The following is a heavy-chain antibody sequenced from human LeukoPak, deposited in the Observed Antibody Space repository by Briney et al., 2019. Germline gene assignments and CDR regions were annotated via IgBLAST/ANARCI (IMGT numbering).Heavy chain of an antibody. CDR3: ARDGWGYYGSGSYSDDLYYYGMDV. CDR1: GGTFSSYA. D-gene: IGHD3-10*01. Sequence: RGASVKVSCKASGGTFSSYAISWVRQAPGQGLEWMGRIIPILGIANYAQKFQGRVTITADKSTSTAYMELSSLRSEDTAVYYCARDGWGYYGSGSYSDDLYYYGMDVWGQGTTVTVSS. CDR2: IIPILGIA. V-gene: IGHV1-69*04. J-gene: IGHJ6*02.